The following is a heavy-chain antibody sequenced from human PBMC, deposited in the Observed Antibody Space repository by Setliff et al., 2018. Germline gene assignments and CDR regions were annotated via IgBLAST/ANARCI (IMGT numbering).Heavy chain of an antibody. CDR1: GYTFTSHA. D-gene: IGHD2-2*02. Sequence: ASVKVSCKASGYTFTSHAMHWVRQAPGQRLEWMGWINTGNDNTKYSQKFQGRVTNTMDTSASTAYMEMSSLRSEDTAVYYCARDREYCSRTSCYIDYWGQGALVTVSS. J-gene: IGHJ4*02. CDR2: INTGNDNT. CDR3: ARDREYCSRTSCYIDY. V-gene: IGHV1-3*04.